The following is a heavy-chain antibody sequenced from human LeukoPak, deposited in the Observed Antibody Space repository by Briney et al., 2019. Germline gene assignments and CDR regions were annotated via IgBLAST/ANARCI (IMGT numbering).Heavy chain of an antibody. CDR3: ARDRGGRYFYYYYMDV. D-gene: IGHD1-26*01. V-gene: IGHV1-46*01. Sequence: GASVKVSCKASGYTFTSYYMHWVRQAPGQGLEWMGIINPSGGSTSYAQKFQGRVTMTRDMSTSTVYMELSRLRSEDTAVYYCARDRGGRYFYYYYMDVWGKGTTVTISS. J-gene: IGHJ6*03. CDR1: GYTFTSYY. CDR2: INPSGGST.